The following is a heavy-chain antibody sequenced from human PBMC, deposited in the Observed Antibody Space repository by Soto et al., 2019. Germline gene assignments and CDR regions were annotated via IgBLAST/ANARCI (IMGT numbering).Heavy chain of an antibody. J-gene: IGHJ4*02. V-gene: IGHV3-23*01. D-gene: IGHD6-13*01. CDR1: GFTFTYYA. Sequence: GGSLRLSCGASGFTFTYYALIWVRQAPGKGLEWVATISGIGGSTYLADSVKGRLSISRDNSKNTVSLLMNSLRAEDTAVYFCARGSSGYISSWYYFDYWGRGTLVTVSS. CDR2: ISGIGGST. CDR3: ARGSSGYISSWYYFDY.